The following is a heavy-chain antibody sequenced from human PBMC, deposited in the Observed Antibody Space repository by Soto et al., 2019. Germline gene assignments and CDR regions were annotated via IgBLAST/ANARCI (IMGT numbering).Heavy chain of an antibody. CDR2: INPNSGGT. J-gene: IGHJ4*02. Sequence: ASVKVSCKASGYTFTGYYMHWVRQAPGQGLEWMGWINPNSGGTNYAQKFQGRVTMTRDTSISTAYMELSRLRSDDTAVYYCASRGITMVRGANGATIDYWGQGTLVTVSS. CDR3: ASRGITMVRGANGATIDY. CDR1: GYTFTGYY. D-gene: IGHD3-10*01. V-gene: IGHV1-2*02.